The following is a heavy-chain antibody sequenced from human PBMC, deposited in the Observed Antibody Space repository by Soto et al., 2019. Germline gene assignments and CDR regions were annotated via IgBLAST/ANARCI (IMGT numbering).Heavy chain of an antibody. CDR2: ISGSSGTI. Sequence: GGSLRLSCAASGFTFSTYIMNWVRQAPGKGLEWVSDISGSSGTIYYADSVKGRFTISRDNAKNSLYLQMNSLRDEDTATYFCATWVDYGDFEGFDFWGQGTLVNVSS. V-gene: IGHV3-48*02. J-gene: IGHJ4*02. CDR1: GFTFSTYI. D-gene: IGHD4-17*01. CDR3: ATWVDYGDFEGFDF.